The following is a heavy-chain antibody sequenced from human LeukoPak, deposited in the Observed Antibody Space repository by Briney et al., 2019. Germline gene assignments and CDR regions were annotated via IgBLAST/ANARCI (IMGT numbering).Heavy chain of an antibody. CDR3: ARDMTGGIWARATSFDH. CDR2: NNPDSGGS. D-gene: IGHD1-14*01. J-gene: IGHJ4*02. V-gene: IGHV1-2*02. CDR1: GYTFSAFY. Sequence: GASVKVSCKTSGYTFSAFYMHWVRQAPGQGPEWKGWNNPDSGGSEYGQKFQGRVTFTSDTSSTTIYMEVRSLKSDDTAVYYCARDMTGGIWARATSFDHWGQGTLVTVSS.